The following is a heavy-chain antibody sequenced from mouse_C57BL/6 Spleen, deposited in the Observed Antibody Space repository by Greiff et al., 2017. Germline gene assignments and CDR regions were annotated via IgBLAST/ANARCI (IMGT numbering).Heavy chain of an antibody. CDR1: GYAFSSYW. CDR2: IYPGDGDT. CDR3: ARGGPAWFAY. Sequence: QAQLKQSGAELVKPGASVKISCKASGYAFSSYWMNWVKQRPGKGLEWIGQIYPGDGDTNYNGKFKGKATLTAEKSSSTAYMQRSSLTSEDSAVYFCARGGPAWFAYWGQGTLVTVSA. J-gene: IGHJ3*01. V-gene: IGHV1-80*01.